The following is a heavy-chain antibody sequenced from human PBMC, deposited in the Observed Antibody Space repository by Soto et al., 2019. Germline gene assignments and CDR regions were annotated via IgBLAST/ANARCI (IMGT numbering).Heavy chain of an antibody. J-gene: IGHJ4*02. D-gene: IGHD4-4*01. CDR2: IKSKTDGGTT. CDR3: TTALPPTVTTLEVGGY. V-gene: IGHV3-15*07. CDR1: GFTFSNAW. Sequence: PGGSLRLSCAASGFTFSNAWMNWVRQAPGKGLEWVGRIKSKTDGGTTDYAAPVKGRFTISRDDSKNTLYLQMNSLKTEDTAVYYCTTALPPTVTTLEVGGYWGQGTLVTVSS.